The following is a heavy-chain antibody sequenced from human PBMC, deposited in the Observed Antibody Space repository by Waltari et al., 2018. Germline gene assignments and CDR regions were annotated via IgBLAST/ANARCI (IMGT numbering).Heavy chain of an antibody. CDR1: GFSLSTSGVG. J-gene: IGHJ4*02. Sequence: QITLKESGPTLVKPTETLTLTCTFSGFSLSTSGVGVGWVRQSPGKALEWLAIIYWDDDKRYTSSLKSRLSSTKDTSKNQVVFTMTNMDPVDTATYYCAHRGTTTSWSYVYFDYWGPGALVTVSS. CDR3: AHRGTTTSWSYVYFDY. CDR2: IYWDDDK. V-gene: IGHV2-5*02. D-gene: IGHD2-2*01.